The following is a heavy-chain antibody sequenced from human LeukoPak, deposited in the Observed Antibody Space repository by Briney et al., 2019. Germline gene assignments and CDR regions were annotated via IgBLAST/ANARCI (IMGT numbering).Heavy chain of an antibody. CDR3: ARDSTWLLDY. CDR2: IKEDGSVK. CDR1: GLIFSSHW. D-gene: IGHD6-19*01. J-gene: IGHJ4*02. Sequence: PGGSLRLSCTASGLIFSSHWMTWVRQSPGKGLEWVANIKEDGSVKYYVDSVKGRFTISRDNTKNALYLQMNSLRADDTAVYFCARDSTWLLDYWGQGTLITVSS. V-gene: IGHV3-7*03.